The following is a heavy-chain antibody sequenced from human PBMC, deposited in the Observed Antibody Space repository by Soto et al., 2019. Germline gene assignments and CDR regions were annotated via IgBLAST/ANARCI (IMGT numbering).Heavy chain of an antibody. J-gene: IGHJ5*01. CDR1: GGSISDDSY. V-gene: IGHV4-30-4*01. Sequence: TLSLTCTVSGGSISDDSYWSWIRQTPGKGLEWIGYIYHTGNTYYNPSLRSRVSISVDKSKSQFSLKLISVSAVDTAVYFCARDEYKLLSSVSWFYSWSQGTLVTVSS. D-gene: IGHD2-2*01. CDR2: IYHTGNT. CDR3: ARDEYKLLSSVSWFYS.